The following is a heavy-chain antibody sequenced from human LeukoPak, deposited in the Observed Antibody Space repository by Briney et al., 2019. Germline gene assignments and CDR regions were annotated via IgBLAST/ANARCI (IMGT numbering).Heavy chain of an antibody. CDR1: GGSISSGTYY. J-gene: IGHJ6*03. V-gene: IGHV4-61*02. CDR2: IYTSGST. CDR3: ARGPRVAVLRQYFYYYMDV. Sequence: SQTLSLTCTVSGGSISSGTYYWSWIRQPAGKGLEWIGRIYTSGSTNYNPSLKSRVTISVDTSKNQFSLKLSSVTAADTAVYYCARGPRVAVLRQYFYYYMDVWGKGTTVTVSS. D-gene: IGHD3-3*01.